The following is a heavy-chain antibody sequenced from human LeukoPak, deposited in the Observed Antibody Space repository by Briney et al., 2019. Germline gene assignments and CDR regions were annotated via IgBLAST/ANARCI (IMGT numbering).Heavy chain of an antibody. D-gene: IGHD3-3*02. CDR3: ARDYILPLETDNGDGFAI. J-gene: IGHJ3*02. Sequence: SVKVSCKASRDTFTNNAISWVRQAPGQGLEWMGGIIPIFGTAHYAQKFQGRVTITADESTSTAYMELSSLRSDDTAVYFCARDYILPLETDNGDGFAIWGQGTVVTVSS. CDR2: IIPIFGTA. V-gene: IGHV1-69*01. CDR1: RDTFTNNA.